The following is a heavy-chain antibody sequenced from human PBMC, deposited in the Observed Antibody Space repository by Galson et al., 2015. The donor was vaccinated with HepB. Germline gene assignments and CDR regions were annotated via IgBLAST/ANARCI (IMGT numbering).Heavy chain of an antibody. CDR2: IIPILGIA. Sequence: QSGAEVKKPGASVKVSCKASGGTFSSYAISWVRQAPGQGLEWMGRIIPILGIANYAQKFQGRVTITADKSTSTAYMEPSSLRSEDTAVYYCARGGRYGDYAWNYYYYGMDVWGQGTTVTVSS. J-gene: IGHJ6*02. CDR3: ARGGRYGDYAWNYYYYGMDV. V-gene: IGHV1-69*04. D-gene: IGHD4-17*01. CDR1: GGTFSSYA.